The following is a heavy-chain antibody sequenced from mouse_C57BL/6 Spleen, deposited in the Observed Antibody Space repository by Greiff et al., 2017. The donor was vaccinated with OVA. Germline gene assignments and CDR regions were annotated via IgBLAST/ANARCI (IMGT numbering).Heavy chain of an antibody. D-gene: IGHD1-1*01. CDR1: GYTFTSYW. Sequence: QVQLKQPGAELVRPGSSVKLSCKASGYTFTSYWLDWVKQRPGQGLEWIGNIYPSDSDTHYNQKFKDKATLTVDKSSSTAYMQRSSLTAEDSAVYYCARASSYDYYARDYWGQGTSVTVSS. CDR3: ARASSYDYYARDY. CDR2: IYPSDSDT. J-gene: IGHJ4*01. V-gene: IGHV1-61*01.